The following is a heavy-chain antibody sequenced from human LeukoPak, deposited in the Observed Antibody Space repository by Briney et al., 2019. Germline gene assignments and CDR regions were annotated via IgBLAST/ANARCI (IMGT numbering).Heavy chain of an antibody. Sequence: PGGSLRLSCAASGFTFFNYWMSWVRQAPGKGLEWVANINLEGSQKYYVDSLKGRFTISRDNTKNLLYLEMNSLRVEDTAVYYCARDPRAAAGRLYYFDYWGQGTLVTVSS. CDR1: GFTFFNYW. V-gene: IGHV3-7*01. CDR3: ARDPRAAAGRLYYFDY. CDR2: INLEGSQK. D-gene: IGHD6-13*01. J-gene: IGHJ4*02.